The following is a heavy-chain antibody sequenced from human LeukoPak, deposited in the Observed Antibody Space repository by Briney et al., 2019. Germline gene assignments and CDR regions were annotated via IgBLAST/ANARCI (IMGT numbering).Heavy chain of an antibody. D-gene: IGHD1-1*01. J-gene: IGHJ3*02. CDR2: INQDGSEG. CDR3: ARDGTRTTGTTFDI. CDR1: GFTFSSYW. Sequence: GGSLRLSCAASGFTFSSYWMTWVRQAPGKGLERVANINQDGSEGCSVDSVKGRFTISRDNAKNSLYLQTNSLRAEDTAVYYCARDGTRTTGTTFDIWGQGTMVTVSS. V-gene: IGHV3-7*01.